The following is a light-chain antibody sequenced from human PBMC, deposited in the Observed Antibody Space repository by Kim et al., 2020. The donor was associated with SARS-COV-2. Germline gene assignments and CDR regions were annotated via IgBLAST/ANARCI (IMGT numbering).Light chain of an antibody. J-gene: IGLJ3*02. CDR1: SGSIASNY. CDR3: QSYDSSNPWV. CDR2: EDN. Sequence: NFMLTQPHSVSESPGKTVTISCTRSSGSIASNYVQWYQQRPGSAPTTVIYEDNQRPSGVPDRFSGSIDSSPNSASLTISGLKTEDEADYYCQSYDSSNPWVFGGGTKVTVL. V-gene: IGLV6-57*04.